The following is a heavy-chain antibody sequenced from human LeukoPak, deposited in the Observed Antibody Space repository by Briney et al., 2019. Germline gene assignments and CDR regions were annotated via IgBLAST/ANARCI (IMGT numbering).Heavy chain of an antibody. CDR1: GFTFSAYG. Sequence: GRSLRLSCAASGFTFSAYGMHWVRQAPGNGLEWVAGIWEDGGNIYYADSVKGRFTISRDNSKNTLYLQMNSLRAEDTAVYYCARVGYNSGWYEYWGQGALVIVS. D-gene: IGHD6-19*01. CDR2: IWEDGGNI. J-gene: IGHJ4*02. CDR3: ARVGYNSGWYEY. V-gene: IGHV3-33*08.